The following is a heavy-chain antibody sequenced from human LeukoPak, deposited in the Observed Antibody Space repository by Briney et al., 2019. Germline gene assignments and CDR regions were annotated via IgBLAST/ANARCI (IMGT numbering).Heavy chain of an antibody. Sequence: GGSLRLSCAASGFTFSSYEMNWVRQAPGKGLEWVSYISSSGSTIYYADSVKGRFTISRDNAKNSLYLQMNSLRAEDTAVYYCARFHYGDYVALWDNWFDPWGQGTPVTVSS. CDR3: ARFHYGDYVALWDNWFDP. D-gene: IGHD4-17*01. CDR2: ISSSGSTI. J-gene: IGHJ5*02. V-gene: IGHV3-48*03. CDR1: GFTFSSYE.